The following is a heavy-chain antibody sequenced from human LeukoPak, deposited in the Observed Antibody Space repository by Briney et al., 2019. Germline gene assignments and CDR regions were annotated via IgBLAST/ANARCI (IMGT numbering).Heavy chain of an antibody. CDR3: ARLAAPDAFDI. J-gene: IGHJ3*02. V-gene: IGHV3-48*04. CDR1: GFTFSSYR. Sequence: GGSLRLSCAASGFTFSSYRMNWVRQAPGKGLEWISYLSSGSDSIFYADSVKGRFTISRDNAKNSLYLQMNSLRAEDTAVYYCARLAAPDAFDIWGQGTMVTVSS. CDR2: LSSGSDSI. D-gene: IGHD6-13*01.